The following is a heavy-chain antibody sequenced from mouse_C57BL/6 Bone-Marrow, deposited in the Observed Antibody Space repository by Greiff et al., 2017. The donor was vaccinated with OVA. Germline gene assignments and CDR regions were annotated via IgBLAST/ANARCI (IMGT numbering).Heavy chain of an antibody. CDR3: AKAYDYDVLYWYFDV. J-gene: IGHJ1*03. Sequence: QVQLQQSGPELVKPGASVKISCKASGYAFSSSWMNWVKQRPGKGLEWIGRIYPGDGDTTYNGKFKGKATLTADKSSSTAYMQLSSLTSEDSAVFFCAKAYDYDVLYWYFDVWGTGTTVTVSS. V-gene: IGHV1-82*01. CDR2: IYPGDGDT. CDR1: GYAFSSSW. D-gene: IGHD2-4*01.